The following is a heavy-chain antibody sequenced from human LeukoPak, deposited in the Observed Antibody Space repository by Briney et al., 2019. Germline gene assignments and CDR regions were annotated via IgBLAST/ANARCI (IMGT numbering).Heavy chain of an antibody. CDR2: IDPSDSYT. V-gene: IGHV5-10-1*01. CDR1: GYSFTSYW. CDR3: ARQTRDCSSTSCHSPPDY. D-gene: IGHD2-2*01. Sequence: GESLKISCRGSGYSFTSYWISWVRQMPGNGLEWMGRIDPSDSYTNYSPSFQGHVTISADKSISTAYLQWSSLKASDTAMYYCARQTRDCSSTSCHSPPDYWGQGTLVTVSS. J-gene: IGHJ4*02.